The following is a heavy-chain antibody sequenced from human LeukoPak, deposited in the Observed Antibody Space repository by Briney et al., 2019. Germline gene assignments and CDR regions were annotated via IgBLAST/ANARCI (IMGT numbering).Heavy chain of an antibody. Sequence: SETLSLTCTVSGGSISSSSYYWGWIRQPPGKGLEWIGSIYYSGSTYYNPSLKSRVTISVDTSKNQFSLKLSSVTAADTAVYYCAREGASSGWYGGRGYYYYMDVWGKGTTVTVSS. D-gene: IGHD6-19*01. J-gene: IGHJ6*03. CDR3: AREGASSGWYGGRGYYYYMDV. CDR1: GGSISSSSYY. CDR2: IYYSGST. V-gene: IGHV4-39*07.